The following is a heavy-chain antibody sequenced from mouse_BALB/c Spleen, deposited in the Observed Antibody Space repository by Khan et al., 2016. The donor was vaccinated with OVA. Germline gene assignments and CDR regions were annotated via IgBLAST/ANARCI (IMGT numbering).Heavy chain of an antibody. V-gene: IGHV3-8*02. CDR2: ISSSDSP. CDR3: ARWNYRYDGYFDY. D-gene: IGHD2-14*01. CDR1: GDSITSGY. Sequence: EVQLQESGPSLVKPSQTLSLTCSVTGDSITSGYWNWIRKFPGNKLEYMGYISSSDSPFYNPSLKSRISITRDTSKNQYYLQLNSVTTEDTATYYCARWNYRYDGYFDYWGQGTTLTGSS. J-gene: IGHJ2*01.